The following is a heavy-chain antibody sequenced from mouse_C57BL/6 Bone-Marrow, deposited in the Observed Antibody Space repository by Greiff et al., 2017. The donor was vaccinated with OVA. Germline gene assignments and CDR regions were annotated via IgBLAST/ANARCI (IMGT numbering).Heavy chain of an antibody. V-gene: IGHV1-85*01. Sequence: VQLQESGPELVKPGASVKLSCKASGYTFTSYDINWVKQRPGQGLEWIGWIYPRDGSTNYNEKFKGKATLTVDTSSSTAYMELHSLTSEDSAVYFCSSVSGSSYGFAYWCWGTLVTVTA. CDR3: SSVSGSSYGFAY. D-gene: IGHD1-1*01. J-gene: IGHJ3*01. CDR1: GYTFTSYD. CDR2: IYPRDGST.